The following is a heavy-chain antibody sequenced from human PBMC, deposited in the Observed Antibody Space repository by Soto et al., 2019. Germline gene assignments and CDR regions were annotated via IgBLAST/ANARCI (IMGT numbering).Heavy chain of an antibody. D-gene: IGHD2-2*01. V-gene: IGHV4-30-4*01. CDR3: ARDPYCISTSCYDSPEGPHFDY. CDR2: IYYSGST. CDR1: GGSISSGDYY. J-gene: IGHJ4*02. Sequence: QVQLQESGPGLVKPSQTLSLTCTVSGGSISSGDYYWSWIRQPPGKGLEWIGYIYYSGSTYYNPSLKSRVTISVDTPKNQFSLKLSSVTAADTAVYYCARDPYCISTSCYDSPEGPHFDYWGQGTLVTVSS.